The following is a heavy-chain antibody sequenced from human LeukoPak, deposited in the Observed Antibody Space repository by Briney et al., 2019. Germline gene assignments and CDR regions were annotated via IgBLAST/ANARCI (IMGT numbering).Heavy chain of an antibody. CDR3: AREYCSSTSCYPPQPEPFDYYYYGMDV. CDR1: GGTFSSYA. J-gene: IGHJ6*02. Sequence: ASVTVSCKASGGTFSSYAISWVRQAPGQGLEWMGGIIPIFGTANYAQKFQGRVTITADESTSTAYMELSSLRSEDTAVYYCAREYCSSTSCYPPQPEPFDYYYYGMDVWGQGTTVTASS. D-gene: IGHD2-2*01. V-gene: IGHV1-69*13. CDR2: IIPIFGTA.